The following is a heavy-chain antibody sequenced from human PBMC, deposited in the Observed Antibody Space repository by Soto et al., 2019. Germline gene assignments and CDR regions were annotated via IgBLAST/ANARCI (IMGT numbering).Heavy chain of an antibody. Sequence: SETLSLTCTVSGGSISSYYWSWIRQPPGRGLEWIGYIYYSGSTSYNPSLKSRVTISVDTSKNQFSLKLSSVSAADTAVYYCARGGYDSPGYYNGLDVWGQGTTVTVSS. CDR1: GGSISSYY. V-gene: IGHV4-59*01. CDR2: IYYSGST. J-gene: IGHJ6*02. D-gene: IGHD5-12*01. CDR3: ARGGYDSPGYYNGLDV.